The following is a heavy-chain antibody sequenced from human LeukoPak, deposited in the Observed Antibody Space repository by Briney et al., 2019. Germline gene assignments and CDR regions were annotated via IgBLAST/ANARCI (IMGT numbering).Heavy chain of an antibody. J-gene: IGHJ4*02. D-gene: IGHD4-23*01. V-gene: IGHV3-23*01. CDR3: ARRTTVVGPAPFDH. CDR2: ISPGGDTI. Sequence: GGSLRLSCAASGFSFSIYAMSWVRQAPGKGLEWVSAISPGGDTIYYLDSVKGRFTISRDNSKNTLYLQMNSLRAEDTAAYYCARRTTVVGPAPFDHWGQGTLVTVSS. CDR1: GFSFSIYA.